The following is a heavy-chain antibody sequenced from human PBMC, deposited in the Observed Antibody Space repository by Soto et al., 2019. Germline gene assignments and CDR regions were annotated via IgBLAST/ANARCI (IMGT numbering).Heavy chain of an antibody. CDR2: IYHSGST. J-gene: IGHJ4*02. D-gene: IGHD6-6*01. Sequence: QLQLQESASGLVKPSQTLSLTCAVSGGSVSSGGYSWSWIRQPPGKGLEWIGYIYHSGSTYYNPSLKSRVTISVDRSKNQFSLKLCSVTAADTAVYYCAGGIAARPLGYWGQGTLVTVSS. CDR3: AGGIAARPLGY. V-gene: IGHV4-30-2*01. CDR1: GGSVSSGGYS.